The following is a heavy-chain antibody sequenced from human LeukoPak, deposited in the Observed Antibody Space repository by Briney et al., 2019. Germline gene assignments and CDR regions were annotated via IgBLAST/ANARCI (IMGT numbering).Heavy chain of an antibody. CDR3: ARRGGHSWDVGNWFDP. CDR1: GDSIRTTSF. D-gene: IGHD6-13*01. J-gene: IGHJ5*02. V-gene: IGHV4-39*01. Sequence: SETLSLTCLVSGDSIRTTSFWGWIRQPPGMGLEWSASASHSGINYYNPSLRSRVIVSADTSSNQFSLRLASVTAADTAVYYCARRGGHSWDVGNWFDPWGQGILVTVSS. CDR2: ASHSGIN.